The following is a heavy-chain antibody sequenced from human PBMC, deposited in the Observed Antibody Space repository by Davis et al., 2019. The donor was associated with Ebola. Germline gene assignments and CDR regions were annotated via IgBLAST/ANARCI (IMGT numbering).Heavy chain of an antibody. CDR1: GFSFSDYW. CDR3: AGEVWSSIDY. CDR2: INSDGSST. J-gene: IGHJ4*02. Sequence: GESLKISCAASGFSFSDYWMHWVRQAPGKGLLWVSRINSDGSSTSYADSVKGRFTISRDNAKNTLYLQMNSLRAEDTAVYYCAGEVWSSIDYWGQGTLVTVSS. D-gene: IGHD3-10*01. V-gene: IGHV3-74*01.